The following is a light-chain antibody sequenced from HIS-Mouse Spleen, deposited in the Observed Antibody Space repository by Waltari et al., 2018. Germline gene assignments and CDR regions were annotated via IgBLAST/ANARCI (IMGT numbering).Light chain of an antibody. CDR1: SSNLGAGYD. J-gene: IGLJ1*01. V-gene: IGLV1-40*01. CDR3: QSYDSSLSGYV. CDR2: GNS. Sequence: QSVLTQPPSVSGAPGQRGTISCPGRSSNLGAGYDVPWYQQLPGTAPKLLIYGNSNRPSGVPDRFSGSKSGTSASLAITGLQAEDEADYYCQSYDSSLSGYVFGTGTKVTVL.